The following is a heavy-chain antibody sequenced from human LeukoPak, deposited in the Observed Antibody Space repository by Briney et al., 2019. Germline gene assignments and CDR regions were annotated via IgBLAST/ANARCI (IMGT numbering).Heavy chain of an antibody. CDR1: GGSFSGYY. CDR2: INHSGST. Sequence: NPSETLSLTCAVYGGSFSGYYWSWIRQPPGKGLEWIGEINHSGSTNYNPSLKSRVTISVDTSKNQFSLKLSSVTAADTAVYYCARLGFASYSSSWYLDWGQGTLVTVSS. CDR3: ARLGFASYSSSWYLD. J-gene: IGHJ4*02. D-gene: IGHD6-13*01. V-gene: IGHV4-34*01.